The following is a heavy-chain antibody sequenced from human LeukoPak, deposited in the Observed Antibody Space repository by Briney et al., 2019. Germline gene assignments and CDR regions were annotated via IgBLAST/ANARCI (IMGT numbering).Heavy chain of an antibody. CDR2: FDPEDGET. V-gene: IGHV1-24*01. Sequence: ASVKVSCKVSGYTLTELSMHRVRQAPGKGLEWMGGFDPEDGETIYAQKFQGRVTMTEDTSTGTAYMELSSLRSEDTAVYYCATPKPGVPPHYFDYWGQGTLVTVSS. J-gene: IGHJ4*02. D-gene: IGHD2-2*01. CDR1: GYTLTELS. CDR3: ATPKPGVPPHYFDY.